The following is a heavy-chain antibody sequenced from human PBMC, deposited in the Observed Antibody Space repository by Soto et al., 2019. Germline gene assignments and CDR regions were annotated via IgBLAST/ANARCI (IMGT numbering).Heavy chain of an antibody. J-gene: IGHJ4*02. CDR2: MYHSGST. CDR3: AGRSASCIDS. D-gene: IGHD2-15*01. CDR1: GGSISSGGYS. Sequence: PSETLSLTCAVSGGSISSGGYSWSWIRQPPGKGLEWIGYMYHSGSTYYNPSLKSRVTISIDRSKNQFSLKLSSVTAADTAVYYFAGRSASCIDSWGQGTVLTVSS. V-gene: IGHV4-30-2*01.